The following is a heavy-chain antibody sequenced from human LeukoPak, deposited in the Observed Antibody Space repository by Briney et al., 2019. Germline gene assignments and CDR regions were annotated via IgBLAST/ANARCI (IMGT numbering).Heavy chain of an antibody. CDR3: ARVGHTSGWDFDY. V-gene: IGHV1-2*02. J-gene: IGHJ4*02. CDR1: GYTITGHY. Sequence: ASVKVSCKASGYTITGHYIHWVRQAPGQGLEWMGFINPNSGGTNYAQKFQGRVTMTRDTSITTAYMELRRVTSDDTAVYYCARVGHTSGWDFDYWGQGTLVTVSS. D-gene: IGHD6-19*01. CDR2: INPNSGGT.